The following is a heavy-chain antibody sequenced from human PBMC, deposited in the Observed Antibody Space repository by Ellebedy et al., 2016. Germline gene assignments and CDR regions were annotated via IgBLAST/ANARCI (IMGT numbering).Heavy chain of an antibody. CDR1: GFTVSSNY. CDR2: IYSGGST. CDR3: ARDRGGDGYKKPTNDAFDI. J-gene: IGHJ3*02. Sequence: GGSLRLSCAASGFTVSSNYMSWVRQAPGKGLEGVSVIYSGGSTYYADSVKGRFTISRDNSKNTLYLQMNSLRAEDTAVYYCARDRGGDGYKKPTNDAFDIWGQGTMVTVSS. V-gene: IGHV3-66*01. D-gene: IGHD5-24*01.